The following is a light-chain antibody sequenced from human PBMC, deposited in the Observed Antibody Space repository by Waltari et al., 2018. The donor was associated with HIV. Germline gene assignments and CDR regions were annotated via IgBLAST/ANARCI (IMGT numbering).Light chain of an antibody. J-gene: IGKJ2*01. Sequence: IVLTQSPDTLSLSPGEIATLSCRASQSVSTNYLAWYQQKPGQPPRLLIYDASSRAYGIPDRFSGSGSGTDFTLTISSLEPEDFARYYCQQYGSSSPNTFGQGTKVEI. CDR2: DAS. CDR3: QQYGSSSPNT. CDR1: QSVSTNY. V-gene: IGKV3-20*01.